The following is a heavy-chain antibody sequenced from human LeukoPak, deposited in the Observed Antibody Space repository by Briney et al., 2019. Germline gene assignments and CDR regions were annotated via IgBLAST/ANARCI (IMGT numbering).Heavy chain of an antibody. J-gene: IGHJ4*02. Sequence: ASVKVSCKASGGTFSSYTISWVRQAPGQGLEWMGRINPNSGGTNYAQKFQGRVTMTRDTSISTAYMELSRLRSDDTAVYYCARYYDSSGYYYNGGGTDYWGQGTLVTVSS. CDR1: GGTFSSYT. CDR2: INPNSGGT. CDR3: ARYYDSSGYYYNGGGTDY. V-gene: IGHV1-2*06. D-gene: IGHD3-22*01.